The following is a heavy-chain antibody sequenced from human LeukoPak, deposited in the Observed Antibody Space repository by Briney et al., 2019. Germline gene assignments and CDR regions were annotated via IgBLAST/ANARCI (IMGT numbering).Heavy chain of an antibody. V-gene: IGHV4-30-4*08. CDR3: ARRRRIVETSKGDGFDI. Sequence: PSQTLSLTCTVSGASINSGDYYWSWIRQPPGKGLEWIGYIYYSGNTYYNPSLKSRVSISVDTSKNQFSLKLNSVTAADTAVYYCARRRRIVETSKGDGFDIWGQGTMVTVSS. D-gene: IGHD1-26*01. CDR1: GASINSGDYY. CDR2: IYYSGNT. J-gene: IGHJ3*02.